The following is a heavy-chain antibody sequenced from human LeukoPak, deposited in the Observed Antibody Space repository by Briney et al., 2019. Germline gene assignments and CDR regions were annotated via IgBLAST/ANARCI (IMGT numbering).Heavy chain of an antibody. D-gene: IGHD3-22*01. Sequence: GRSLRLSCAASGFTFNSYGMHWVRQAPGKGLEWVAFIRYDGNNKYYADSVEGRFTVSRDNSKNTLYLQMNSLRAEDTAVYYCVKDSTHFRVWDSYDTAGLNYWGQGTLVTVSS. CDR1: GFTFNSYG. CDR2: IRYDGNNK. CDR3: VKDSTHFRVWDSYDTAGLNY. V-gene: IGHV3-30*02. J-gene: IGHJ4*02.